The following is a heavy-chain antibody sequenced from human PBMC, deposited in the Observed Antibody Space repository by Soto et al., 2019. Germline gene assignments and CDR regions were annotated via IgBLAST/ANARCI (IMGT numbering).Heavy chain of an antibody. CDR2: IYYSGST. V-gene: IGHV4-39*01. J-gene: IGHJ4*02. D-gene: IGHD6-19*01. CDR1: CGSISSSSYY. Sequence: SETLSLTCTVSCGSISSSSYYWGWIRQPPGKGLEWIGSIYYSGSTYYNPSLKSRVTISVDASKNQFSLKLSSVTAADTAVYYCARHDSSGWSYYFDYWGQGTLVNVSS. CDR3: ARHDSSGWSYYFDY.